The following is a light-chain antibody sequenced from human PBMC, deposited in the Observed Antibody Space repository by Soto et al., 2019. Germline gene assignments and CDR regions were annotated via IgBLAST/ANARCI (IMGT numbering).Light chain of an antibody. Sequence: EFVLTQSPGTLSLSPGGRATLSCRASQTVGNNYLAWYQQKPGQAPRLLIYDASSRATGILDRFSGGGSGTDFTLTICTLDPEYFAVYYCHQFSSYPLNFGGGTKVDIK. V-gene: IGKV3-20*01. J-gene: IGKJ4*01. CDR1: QTVGNNY. CDR3: HQFSSYPLN. CDR2: DAS.